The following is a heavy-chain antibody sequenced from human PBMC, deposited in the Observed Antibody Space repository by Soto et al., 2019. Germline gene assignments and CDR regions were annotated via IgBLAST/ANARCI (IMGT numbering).Heavy chain of an antibody. V-gene: IGHV3-23*01. D-gene: IGHD2-2*01. CDR3: VKKPRDIVVIPAAGDY. CDR2: LSVSGGST. CDR1: GFTFSSYA. Sequence: PGGSLRLSCAASGFTFSSYAMSWVRQAPGKGLEWVSTLSVSGGSTYYADSVKGRFTISRDNSKNTLYLQMNSLRVEDTALYYCVKKPRDIVVIPAAGDYWGQGTLVTVSS. J-gene: IGHJ4*02.